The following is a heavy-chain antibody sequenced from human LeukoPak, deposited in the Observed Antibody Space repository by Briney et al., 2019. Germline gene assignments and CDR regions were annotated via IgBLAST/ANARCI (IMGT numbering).Heavy chain of an antibody. CDR1: GGSISSHY. D-gene: IGHD6-19*01. CDR3: ARGAVAGLYFDY. CDR2: INYSGST. Sequence: SETLSLTCTVSGGSISSHYWSWIRQPPGKGREWIGYINYSGSTKYNPSLKSRVTTSVDTSKNQISLKLSSVTAADTAVYFCARGAVAGLYFDYWGQGTLVTVSS. V-gene: IGHV4-59*11. J-gene: IGHJ4*02.